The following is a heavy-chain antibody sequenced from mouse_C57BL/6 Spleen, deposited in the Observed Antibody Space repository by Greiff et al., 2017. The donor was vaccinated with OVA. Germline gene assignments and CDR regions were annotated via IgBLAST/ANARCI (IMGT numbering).Heavy chain of an antibody. V-gene: IGHV2-3*01. J-gene: IGHJ2*01. D-gene: IGHD2-4*01. Sequence: VKVVESGPGLVAPSQSLSITCTASGFSLTSYCVSWVRQPPGKGLEWLGVIWGDGSTNYHSALISRLSISNDNSKSQVFLQLNSLQTDDTATYYCAKLYDYDAFDDWGKGTTLTVSS. CDR3: AKLYDYDAFDD. CDR2: IWGDGST. CDR1: GFSLTSYC.